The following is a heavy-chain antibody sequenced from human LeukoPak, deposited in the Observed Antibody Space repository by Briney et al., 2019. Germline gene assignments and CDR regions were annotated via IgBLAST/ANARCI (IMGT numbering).Heavy chain of an antibody. CDR1: GGSISSYY. V-gene: IGHV4-59*01. J-gene: IGHJ1*01. D-gene: IGHD3-9*01. CDR3: ARAHYDILTGQRYEYFQH. Sequence: SETLSLTCTVSGGSISSYYWSWIRQPPGKGLEWIGYIYYSGSTNHNPSLKSRVTISVDTSKNQVSLKLSSVTAADTAVYYCARAHYDILTGQRYEYFQHWGQGTLVTVSS. CDR2: IYYSGST.